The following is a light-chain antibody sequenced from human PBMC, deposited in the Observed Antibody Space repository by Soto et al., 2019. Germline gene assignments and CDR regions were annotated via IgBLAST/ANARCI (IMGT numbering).Light chain of an antibody. CDR1: QSVHSY. J-gene: IGKJ2*01. CDR2: GAS. V-gene: IGKV3D-15*01. Sequence: TQSPATLSLSPGERATLSCGASQSVHSYLGWYQQKPGQAPRLLIYGASSRATGIPDRFSGSGSGTAFTLTISSLQSEDFALYYCHQYNHWPPGTFGQGTK. CDR3: HQYNHWPPGT.